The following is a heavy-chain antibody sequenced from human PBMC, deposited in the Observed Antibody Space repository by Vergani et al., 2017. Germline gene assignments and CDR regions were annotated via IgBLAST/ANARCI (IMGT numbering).Heavy chain of an antibody. CDR1: GFTFSSYS. J-gene: IGHJ6*02. CDR2: ISSSSSYI. D-gene: IGHD6-13*01. Sequence: EEQLVESGGGLVKPGGSLRLSCAASGFTFSSYSMNWVRQAPGKGLEWVSSISSSSSYIYYADSVKGRFTISRDNAKNSLYLQMNSLRAEDTAVYYCARDRVAASTAKDYYYYGMDVWGQGTTVTVSS. V-gene: IGHV3-21*01. CDR3: ARDRVAASTAKDYYYYGMDV.